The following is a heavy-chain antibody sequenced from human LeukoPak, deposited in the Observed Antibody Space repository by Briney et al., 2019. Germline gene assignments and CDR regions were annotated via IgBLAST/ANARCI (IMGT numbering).Heavy chain of an antibody. CDR1: GFTFSSYW. J-gene: IGHJ4*02. Sequence: RGSLRLSCAASGFTFSSYWMTWVRQAPGKGLEWGANIKQEGSQKYYVDSVKGRFTISRDNAKNSLYTQMNSLRAEDTAIYFCARVYSSSSRYFDYWGQGTLVTVSS. V-gene: IGHV3-7*05. CDR3: ARVYSSSSRYFDY. D-gene: IGHD6-6*01. CDR2: IKQEGSQK.